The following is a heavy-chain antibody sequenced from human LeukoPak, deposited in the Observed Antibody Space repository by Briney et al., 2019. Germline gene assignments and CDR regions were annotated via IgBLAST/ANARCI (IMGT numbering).Heavy chain of an antibody. J-gene: IGHJ4*02. CDR2: MNPNSGNT. V-gene: IGHV1-8*01. CDR3: ARSQRGSWSGYYKKNWYYFDY. D-gene: IGHD3-3*01. CDR1: GYTFTSYD. Sequence: ASVKVSCKASGYTFTSYDINWVRQATGQGLEWMGWMNPNSGNTGYAQKFQGRVTMTRNTSISTAYMELSSLRSEDTAVYYCARSQRGSWSGYYKKNWYYFDYWGQGTLVTVSS.